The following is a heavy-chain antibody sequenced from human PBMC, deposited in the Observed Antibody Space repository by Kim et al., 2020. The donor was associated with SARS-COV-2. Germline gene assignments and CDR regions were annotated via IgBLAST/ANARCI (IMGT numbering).Heavy chain of an antibody. D-gene: IGHD3-22*01. CDR3: ARLYYDSSGYYYDDVDY. CDR1: GGSISSSSYY. V-gene: IGHV4-39*01. Sequence: SETLSLTCTVSGGSISSSSYYWGWIRQPPGKGLEWIGSIYYSGSTYYNPSLKSRVTISVDTSKNQFSLKLSSVTAADTAVYYCARLYYDSSGYYYDDVDYWGQGTLVTVSS. J-gene: IGHJ4*02. CDR2: IYYSGST.